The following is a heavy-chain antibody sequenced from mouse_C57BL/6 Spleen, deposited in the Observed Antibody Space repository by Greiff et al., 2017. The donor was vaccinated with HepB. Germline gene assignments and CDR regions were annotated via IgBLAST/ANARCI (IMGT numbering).Heavy chain of an antibody. Sequence: EVQLQQSGPELVKPGASVKISCKASGYTFTDYYMNWVKQSHGKSLEWIGDINPNNGGTSYNQKFKGKATFTVDKSSSTAYMELRSLTSEDSAVYYCARYYGSSWDYFDYWGQGTTLTVSS. V-gene: IGHV1-26*01. J-gene: IGHJ2*01. D-gene: IGHD1-1*01. CDR2: INPNNGGT. CDR3: ARYYGSSWDYFDY. CDR1: GYTFTDYY.